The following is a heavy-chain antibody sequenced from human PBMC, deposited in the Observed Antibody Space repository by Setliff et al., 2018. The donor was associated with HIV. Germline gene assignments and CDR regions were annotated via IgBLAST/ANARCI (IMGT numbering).Heavy chain of an antibody. CDR3: ARGRDWTKTGDF. V-gene: IGHV4-34*01. J-gene: IGHJ4*02. CDR2: VHPSGSI. CDR1: GVSFSGDY. Sequence: SETLSLTCAVSGVSFSGDYWSWVRQPPGKGLEWIAEVHPSGSINYNSSLKSRVAISVDTSNNQFSLTMTSVTAADTAVYYCARGRDWTKTGDFWGQGALVTVSS. D-gene: IGHD1-1*01.